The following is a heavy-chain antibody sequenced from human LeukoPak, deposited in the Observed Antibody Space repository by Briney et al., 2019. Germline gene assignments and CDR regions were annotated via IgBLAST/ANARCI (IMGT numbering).Heavy chain of an antibody. CDR1: GYTLTELS. J-gene: IGHJ5*02. CDR3: ARSSPDSSGYPRFDP. V-gene: IGHV1-24*01. CDR2: FDPEDGET. Sequence: ASVKVSCKVSGYTLTELSMHWVRQAPGKGLEWMGGFDPEDGETIYAQKFQGRVTMTEDTSTDTAYMELSRLRSDDTAVYYCARSSPDSSGYPRFDPWGQGTLVTVSS. D-gene: IGHD3-22*01.